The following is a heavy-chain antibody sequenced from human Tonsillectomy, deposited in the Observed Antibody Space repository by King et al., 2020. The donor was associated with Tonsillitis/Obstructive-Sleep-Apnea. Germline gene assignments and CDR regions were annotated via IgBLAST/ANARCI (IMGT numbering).Heavy chain of an antibody. CDR2: ICPGDSDT. V-gene: IGHV5-51*01. D-gene: IGHD5-12*01. J-gene: IGHJ5*02. CDR3: ARTGPLSGFNWFAP. CDR1: GYTFTNYW. Sequence: VQLVQSGAEVKKPGEALKISCQGSGYTFTNYWIGWVRQMPGKGLEWMGIICPGDSDTRYSPSFQGQVTISADKSISTAYLQWSTLKASDTAMYYCARTGPLSGFNWFAPWGQGTLVTVSS.